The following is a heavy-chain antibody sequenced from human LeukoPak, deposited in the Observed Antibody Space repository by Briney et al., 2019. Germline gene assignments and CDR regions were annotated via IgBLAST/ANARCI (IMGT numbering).Heavy chain of an antibody. J-gene: IGHJ3*01. CDR3: ARGCVHCSHTSRGGDSFNV. V-gene: IGHV1-18*01. CDR2: ISTYNGDT. CDR1: GGTFSSYA. Sequence: ASVKVSCKASGGTFSSYAISWVRQAPGQGLEWLGWISTYNGDTNYAQNLQGRVSMTTDTSTSTVSMGLRSLRSDDTAVYYCARGCVHCSHTSRGGDSFNVWGQGTKVTVSS. D-gene: IGHD2-2*01.